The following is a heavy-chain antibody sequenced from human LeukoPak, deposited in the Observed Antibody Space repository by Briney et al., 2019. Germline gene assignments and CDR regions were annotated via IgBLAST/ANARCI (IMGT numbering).Heavy chain of an antibody. J-gene: IGHJ5*02. CDR1: GYSINFGHL. V-gene: IGHV4-38-2*02. D-gene: IGHD6-19*01. Sequence: PSETLSLTCDVSGYSINFGHLWGWIRQPPGKGLEWIASINHSGRTYYTPSLKSRVTISVDPLKNQFSLKVTSVTAEDTAMYFCARESSTVAHSMIRDWLDPWGQGTLVTVSS. CDR2: INHSGRT. CDR3: ARESSTVAHSMIRDWLDP.